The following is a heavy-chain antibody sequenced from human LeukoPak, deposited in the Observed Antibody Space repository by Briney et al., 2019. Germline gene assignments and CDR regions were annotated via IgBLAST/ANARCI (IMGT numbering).Heavy chain of an antibody. CDR2: ISPSGTDI. J-gene: IGHJ4*02. Sequence: GGSLRLSCAASGFTFSDNYMTWIRQAPGKGLESVSYISPSGTDISYADSVKGRFTISRDNAKNSLYLQMNSLRAEDTAVYYCSRDPRNLDYWGQGTPVTVSS. CDR3: SRDPRNLDY. V-gene: IGHV3-11*01. CDR1: GFTFSDNY. D-gene: IGHD1-14*01.